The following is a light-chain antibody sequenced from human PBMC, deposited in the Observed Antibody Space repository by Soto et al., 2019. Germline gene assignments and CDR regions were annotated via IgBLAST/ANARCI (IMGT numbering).Light chain of an antibody. CDR1: SSDVGGSKL. CDR2: EDT. Sequence: QSVLTQPASVSGSPGQSITICCTGTSSDVGGSKLVSWYHHHPGKAPKLIIYEDTKRPSGVSTRFSGSKSGNTASLTISGLQAEDEADYSCCSYATGATWVFGGGTKVTVL. V-gene: IGLV2-23*01. J-gene: IGLJ3*02. CDR3: CSYATGATWV.